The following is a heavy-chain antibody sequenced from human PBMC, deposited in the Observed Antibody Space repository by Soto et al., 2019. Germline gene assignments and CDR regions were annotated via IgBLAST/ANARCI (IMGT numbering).Heavy chain of an antibody. CDR3: VRNGYYSLDY. CDR2: IHHSGGT. V-gene: IGHV4-4*02. Sequence: QVQLQESGPGLVKPSGTLSLTCAVSGDSISSHDWWSWVRQPPNKGLEWIAEIHHSGGTNYNPSLMSRANISVDHSKNQFSLQLISATAADTAVYYCVRNGYYSLDYWGQGTLVSVSS. D-gene: IGHD3-3*01. CDR1: GDSISSHDW. J-gene: IGHJ4*02.